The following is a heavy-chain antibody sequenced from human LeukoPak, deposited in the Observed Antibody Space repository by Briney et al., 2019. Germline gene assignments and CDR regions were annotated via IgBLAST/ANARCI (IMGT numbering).Heavy chain of an antibody. V-gene: IGHV3-23*01. CDR2: ISGSGGST. J-gene: IGHJ4*02. CDR3: AKRGVVIRVILVGFHKEAYYFDS. Sequence: GGSLRLSCAASGFTFSSYAMSWVRQAPGRGLEWVSAISGSGGSTYYADSVKGRFTISRDNSKNTLYLQMNSLRAEDTAVYFCAKRGVVIRVILVGFHKEAYYFDSWGQGALVTVSS. D-gene: IGHD3-22*01. CDR1: GFTFSSYA.